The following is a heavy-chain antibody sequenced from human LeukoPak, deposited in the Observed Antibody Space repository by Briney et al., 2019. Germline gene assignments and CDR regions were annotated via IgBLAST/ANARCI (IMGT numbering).Heavy chain of an antibody. D-gene: IGHD6-19*01. V-gene: IGHV1-46*01. CDR1: GFTFTDFY. Sequence: GASVKVSCKASGFTFTDFYIHWVRQAPGQGLEWMGWINPSGGSTSYAQKFQGRVTMTRDTSTSTVYMELSSLRSEDTAVYYCARATKAGDVTWEAGTLYFQHWGQGTLVTVSS. CDR2: INPSGGST. CDR3: ARATKAGDVTWEAGTLYFQH. J-gene: IGHJ1*01.